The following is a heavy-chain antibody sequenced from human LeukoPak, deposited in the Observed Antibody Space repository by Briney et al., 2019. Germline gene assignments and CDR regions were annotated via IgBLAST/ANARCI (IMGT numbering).Heavy chain of an antibody. J-gene: IGHJ4*02. CDR2: IYSGGDT. D-gene: IGHD4-17*01. CDR1: GFTVSTDY. Sequence: GGSLRLSCAASGFTVSTDYMSWVRQAPGKGLEWVSVIYSGGDTYYADSVKGRFTISRDNSKNTLYLQMNSLRAEDTAVYYCARDRAVTGLDYWGQGTLVTVSS. V-gene: IGHV3-53*01. CDR3: ARDRAVTGLDY.